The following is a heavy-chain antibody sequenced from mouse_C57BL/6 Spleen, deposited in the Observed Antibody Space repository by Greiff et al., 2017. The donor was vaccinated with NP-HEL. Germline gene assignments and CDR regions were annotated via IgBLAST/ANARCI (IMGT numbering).Heavy chain of an antibody. CDR2: IYPGDGDT. V-gene: IGHV1-82*01. J-gene: IGHJ4*01. D-gene: IGHD2-1*01. CDR1: GYAFSSSW. CDR3: ARPYGNYAYAMDY. Sequence: VQLQQSGPELVKPGASVKISCKASGYAFSSSWMNWVKQRPGKGLEWIGRIYPGDGDTNYNGKFKGKATLTADKSSSTAYMQLSSLTSEDSAVYFCARPYGNYAYAMDYWGQGTSVTVSS.